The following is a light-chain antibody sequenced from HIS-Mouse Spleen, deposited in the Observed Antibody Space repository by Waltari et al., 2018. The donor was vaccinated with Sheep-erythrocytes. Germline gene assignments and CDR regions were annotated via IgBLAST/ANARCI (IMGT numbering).Light chain of an antibody. V-gene: IGLV2-11*01. CDR3: CSYAGSYNHV. CDR2: NGS. Sequence: QSALTQPRPVSGSPGQSVTIPCTGTSSKVGGYNYVSWYQQHPGKAPKLMIYNGSKRPSGVPDRFSGSKSGNTASLTISGLQAEDEADYYCCSYAGSYNHVFATGTKVTVL. J-gene: IGLJ1*01. CDR1: SSKVGGYNY.